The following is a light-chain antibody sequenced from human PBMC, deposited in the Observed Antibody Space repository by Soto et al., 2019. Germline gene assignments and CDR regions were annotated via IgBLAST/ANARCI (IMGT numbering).Light chain of an antibody. Sequence: QSALTQPRSVSGSPGQSVTISCTGTNSDIGNYNFVSWYQRHPGKAPKVMIYDVSKRPSGVPDRFSGSKSGNTASLTISGLQAEDEADYYCCSYPGSHTWVFGGGTQLTVL. J-gene: IGLJ3*02. V-gene: IGLV2-11*01. CDR3: CSYPGSHTWV. CDR1: NSDIGNYNF. CDR2: DVS.